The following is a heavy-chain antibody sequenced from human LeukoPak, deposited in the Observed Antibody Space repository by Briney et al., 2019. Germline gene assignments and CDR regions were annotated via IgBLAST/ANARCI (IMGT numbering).Heavy chain of an antibody. CDR3: ASPGIAAAGTGSNWFDP. J-gene: IGHJ5*02. CDR2: ISDSGDYT. Sequence: PGGSLRLSCAGSGFTFSSYAMSWVRQAPGQGLEWGSVISDSGDYTSYADSVRGRFTISRDNSRNTLYLQMNSLRAEDTAVYYCASPGIAAAGTGSNWFDPWGRGTLVTVSS. V-gene: IGHV3-23*01. CDR1: GFTFSSYA. D-gene: IGHD6-13*01.